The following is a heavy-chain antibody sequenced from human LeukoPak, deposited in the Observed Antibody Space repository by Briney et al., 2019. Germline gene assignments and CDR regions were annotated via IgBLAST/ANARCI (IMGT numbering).Heavy chain of an antibody. CDR2: IKSKTDGGTT. V-gene: IGHV3-15*01. J-gene: IGHJ4*02. CDR3: TTVMITFGGVIVNPYDY. D-gene: IGHD3-16*02. Sequence: PGGSLRLSCAASGFTFSNAWMSWVRQAPGKGLGWVGRIKSKTDGGTTDYAAPVKGRFTISRDDSKNTLYLQMNSLKTEDTAVYYCTTVMITFGGVIVNPYDYWGQGTLVTVSS. CDR1: GFTFSNAW.